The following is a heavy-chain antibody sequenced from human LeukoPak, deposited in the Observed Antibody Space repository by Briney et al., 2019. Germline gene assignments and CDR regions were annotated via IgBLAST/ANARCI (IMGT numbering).Heavy chain of an antibody. CDR1: GYTFTSYD. CDR2: MNPNSGNT. V-gene: IGHV1-8*03. Sequence: GASVKVSCKASGYTFTSYDINWVRQATGQGLEWMGWMNPNSGNTGYAQKFQGRVTITRNTSISTAYMELSSLRSEDTAVYYCARLSAPPGGVIVIPLDWGQGTLVTVSS. D-gene: IGHD3-16*02. J-gene: IGHJ4*02. CDR3: ARLSAPPGGVIVIPLD.